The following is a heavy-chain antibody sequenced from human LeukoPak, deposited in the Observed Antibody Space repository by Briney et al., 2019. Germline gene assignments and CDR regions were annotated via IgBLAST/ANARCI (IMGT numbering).Heavy chain of an antibody. CDR2: IKSKTDGGTT. CDR1: GFTFSNAW. J-gene: IGHJ3*02. Sequence: PGGSLRLSCAASGFTFSNAWMSWVRQAPGKGLEWVGRIKSKTDGGTTDYAAPVKGRFTISRDDSKNTLYLQMNSLKTGDTAVYYCTTAGPRYYDFWSGYYPHDAFDIWGQGTMVTVSS. CDR3: TTAGPRYYDFWSGYYPHDAFDI. V-gene: IGHV3-15*01. D-gene: IGHD3-3*01.